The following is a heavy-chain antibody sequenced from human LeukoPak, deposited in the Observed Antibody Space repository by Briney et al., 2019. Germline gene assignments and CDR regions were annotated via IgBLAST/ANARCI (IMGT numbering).Heavy chain of an antibody. CDR1: GFTFSSYS. CDR3: ARAWWELHSYFDY. J-gene: IGHJ4*02. D-gene: IGHD2-15*01. Sequence: PGGSLRLSCAASGFTFSSYSMNWVRQAPGKGLEWVSSISSSSSYIYYADSVKGRFTISRDNAKNSLYLQMNSLRAEDTAVYYCARAWWELHSYFDYWGQGTLVTVSS. V-gene: IGHV3-21*01. CDR2: ISSSSSYI.